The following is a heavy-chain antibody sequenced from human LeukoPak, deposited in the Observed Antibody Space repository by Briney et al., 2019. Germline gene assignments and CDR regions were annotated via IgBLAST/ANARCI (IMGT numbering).Heavy chain of an antibody. D-gene: IGHD3-22*01. CDR2: IIPIFGTA. CDR1: GYTFTSYY. Sequence: SVKVSCKASGYTFTSYYMHWVRQAPGQGLEWMGRIIPIFGTANYAQKFQGRVTITTDESTSTAYMELSSLRSEDTAVYYCARGSSGYYMYYYFDYWGQGTLVTVSS. CDR3: ARGSSGYYMYYYFDY. V-gene: IGHV1-69*05. J-gene: IGHJ4*02.